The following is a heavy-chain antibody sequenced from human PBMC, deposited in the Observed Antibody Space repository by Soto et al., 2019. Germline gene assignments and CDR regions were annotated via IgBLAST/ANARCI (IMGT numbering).Heavy chain of an antibody. CDR1: GGSISSSSYY. Sequence: SETLSLTCTVSGGSISSSSYYWGWIRQPPGKGLEWIGGIYYSGSTYYNPSLKSRVTISVDTSKNQFSLKLSSVTAADTAVYYCARRMGGSYYIDYWGQGTLVTVSS. CDR3: ARRMGGSYYIDY. V-gene: IGHV4-39*01. D-gene: IGHD1-26*01. CDR2: IYYSGST. J-gene: IGHJ4*02.